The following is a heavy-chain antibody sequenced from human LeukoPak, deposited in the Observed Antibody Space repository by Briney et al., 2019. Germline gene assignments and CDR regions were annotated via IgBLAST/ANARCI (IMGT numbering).Heavy chain of an antibody. D-gene: IGHD3-10*01. Sequence: PGGSLRLSCAASGFTFSNAWMSWVRQAPGKGLEWVGRIKSKTDGGTTDYAAPVKGRFTISRDDSKNTLYLQMNSLKTEDTAVYYCTTGSGLWFGELFNYFDYWGQGTLVTVSS. V-gene: IGHV3-15*01. CDR1: GFTFSNAW. CDR2: IKSKTDGGTT. J-gene: IGHJ4*02. CDR3: TTGSGLWFGELFNYFDY.